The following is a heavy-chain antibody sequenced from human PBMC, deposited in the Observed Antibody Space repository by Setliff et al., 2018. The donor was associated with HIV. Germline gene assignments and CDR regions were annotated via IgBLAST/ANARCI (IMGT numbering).Heavy chain of an antibody. CDR3: ARKGVDLYFGVDAFDM. V-gene: IGHV4-34*01. D-gene: IGHD3-10*01. CDR2: INHSGNT. J-gene: IGHJ3*02. Sequence: KASETLSLTCAVYGGSFSGYWSWIRPSPGKGLEWLGEINHSGNTHYDPSLKSRLTISIDTSKKQFSLKLSSVTAADTAVYYCARKGVDLYFGVDAFDMWGQGTMVTVSS. CDR1: GGSFSGY.